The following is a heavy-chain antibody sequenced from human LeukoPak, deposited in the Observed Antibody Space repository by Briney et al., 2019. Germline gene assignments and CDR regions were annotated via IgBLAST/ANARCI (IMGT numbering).Heavy chain of an antibody. Sequence: ASVKVSCKASGGTFSSYAISWVRQAPGQGLEWMGGIIPIFGTANYAQKFQGRVTITTDESTSTAYMELSSLRSEDTAVYYCASHRNVYGDRTGDYYYMDVWGKGTMVTVS. D-gene: IGHD4-17*01. V-gene: IGHV1-69*05. CDR1: GGTFSSYA. CDR3: ASHRNVYGDRTGDYYYMDV. CDR2: IIPIFGTA. J-gene: IGHJ6*03.